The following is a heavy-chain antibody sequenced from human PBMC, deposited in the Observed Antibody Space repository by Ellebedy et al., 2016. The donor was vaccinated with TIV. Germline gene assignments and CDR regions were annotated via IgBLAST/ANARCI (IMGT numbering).Heavy chain of an antibody. V-gene: IGHV4-34*01. Sequence: SETLSLTXAVYGGSFSGYYWSWIRQPPGKGLEWIGEINHSGSTNYNPSLKSRVTISVDTSKNQFSLKLSSVTAADTAVYYCARTYRYDFDYWGQGTLVTVSS. D-gene: IGHD3-22*01. CDR3: ARTYRYDFDY. CDR1: GGSFSGYY. J-gene: IGHJ4*02. CDR2: INHSGST.